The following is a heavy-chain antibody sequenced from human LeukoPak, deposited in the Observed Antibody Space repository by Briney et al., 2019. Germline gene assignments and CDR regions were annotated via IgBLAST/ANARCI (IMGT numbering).Heavy chain of an antibody. CDR2: ICSSGRNI. V-gene: IGHV3-48*03. J-gene: IGHJ4*02. CDR1: GFPLSSYE. CDR3: ARRYCSGGSCYFRYFDY. D-gene: IGHD2-15*01. Sequence: GGSLRLSCAPSGFPLSSYEMNCVRHAPEGGLVWVTYICSSGRNIYYGDSVRGRFTITGDIAKNSLYLKMNSQRAEDTAVYYCARRYCSGGSCYFRYFDYWGQGTLVTVSS.